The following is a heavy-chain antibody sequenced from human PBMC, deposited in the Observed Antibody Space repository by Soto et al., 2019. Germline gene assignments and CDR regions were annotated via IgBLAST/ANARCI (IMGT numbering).Heavy chain of an antibody. CDR2: IIPIFGTA. V-gene: IGHV1-69*13. J-gene: IGHJ4*02. CDR3: ARDPGYSYVIFDY. CDR1: GGTFSSYA. D-gene: IGHD5-18*01. Sequence: SVKVSCKASGGTFSSYAISWVRQAPGQGPEWMGGIIPIFGTANYAQKFQGRVTITADESTSTAYMELSSLRSEDTAVYYCARDPGYSYVIFDYWGQGTLVTVSS.